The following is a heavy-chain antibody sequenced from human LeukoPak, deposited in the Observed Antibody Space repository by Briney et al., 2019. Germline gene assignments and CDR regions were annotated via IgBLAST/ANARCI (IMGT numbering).Heavy chain of an antibody. V-gene: IGHV3-23*01. D-gene: IGHD3/OR15-3a*01. CDR3: AKDPGLDDDPFFDY. CDR1: GFTFSSYA. Sequence: GGSLRLSCAASGFTFSSYAMSWVRQAPGKGLEWVSAISGSGGSTYYADSVKGRFTISRDNSKNTLYLQMNRLEDEDTAVYSCAKDPGLDDDPFFDYWGQGTLVTVSS. J-gene: IGHJ4*02. CDR2: ISGSGGST.